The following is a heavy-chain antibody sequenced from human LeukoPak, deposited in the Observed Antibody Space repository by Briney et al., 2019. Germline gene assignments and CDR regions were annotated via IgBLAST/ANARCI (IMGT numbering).Heavy chain of an antibody. Sequence: SGGSLRLSCVASGFTFSTYSMNWVRQAPGKGLEWVSYISGTSNTIYYADSVKGRFTISRDNAKNSLYLQMNSLRAEDTAVYYCARESHNYDFWSGYRDGYAFDIWGQGTMVTVSS. CDR2: ISGTSNTI. V-gene: IGHV3-48*01. CDR3: ARESHNYDFWSGYRDGYAFDI. D-gene: IGHD3-3*01. J-gene: IGHJ3*02. CDR1: GFTFSTYS.